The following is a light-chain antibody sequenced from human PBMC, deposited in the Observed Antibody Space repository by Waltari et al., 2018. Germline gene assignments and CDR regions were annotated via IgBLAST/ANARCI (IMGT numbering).Light chain of an antibody. V-gene: IGKV3-20*01. CDR2: GAS. Sequence: EIVLTQSPGTLSLSPGERCTLACRASQSVSRFLAWYQQKPGQAPRLLIYGASTRATGIPDRFSGSGSGTDFSLTISRLEPEDFAVYYCQKYDRLPATFGQGTKVEIK. J-gene: IGKJ1*01. CDR1: QSVSRF. CDR3: QKYDRLPAT.